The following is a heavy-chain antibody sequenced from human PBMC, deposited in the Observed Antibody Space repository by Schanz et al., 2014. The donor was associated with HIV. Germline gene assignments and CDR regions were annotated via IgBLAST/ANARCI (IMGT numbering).Heavy chain of an antibody. CDR1: GFSLNAYG. V-gene: IGHV3-33*08. CDR2: IWYDGSNK. Sequence: QVQLVESGGGVVQPGRSLRVSCVAAGFSLNAYGMHWVRRAPGKGLEWVAVIWYDGSNKYYADSVKGRFVISRDNSNNTLYLQMSSLRAEDTAVYFCVDFWIGYFRYWGRGTLVSVSS. CDR3: VDFWIGYFRY. D-gene: IGHD3-3*01. J-gene: IGHJ4*02.